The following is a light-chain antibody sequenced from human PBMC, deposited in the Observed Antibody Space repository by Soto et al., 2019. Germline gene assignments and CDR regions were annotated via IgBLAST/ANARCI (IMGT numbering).Light chain of an antibody. Sequence: DIQMTQCPSSLSASVGDRVTITCRTSQSIRSSLNWYQQKPGKAPNLLIYAASRLQSGVPSRFSGSGSGTDFTLTISSLQPADFATYYCQQSYSTPFTLGPGTKVDIK. CDR3: QQSYSTPFT. J-gene: IGKJ3*01. V-gene: IGKV1-39*01. CDR2: AAS. CDR1: QSIRSS.